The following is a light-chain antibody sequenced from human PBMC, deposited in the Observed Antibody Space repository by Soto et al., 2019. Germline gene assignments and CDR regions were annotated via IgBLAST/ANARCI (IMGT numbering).Light chain of an antibody. CDR3: QQRSNWPST. CDR1: QSISSW. CDR2: DAS. J-gene: IGKJ5*01. Sequence: DIQMTQSPSTLSASVGDRVTITCRASQSISSWLAWYQQKPGKAPKLLIYDASSLESGVPSRFSGSGYGTDFTLTISSLEPEDFAVYYCQQRSNWPSTFGQGTRLEIK. V-gene: IGKV1-5*01.